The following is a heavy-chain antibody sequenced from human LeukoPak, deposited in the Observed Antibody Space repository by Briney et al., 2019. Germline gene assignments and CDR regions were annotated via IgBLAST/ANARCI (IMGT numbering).Heavy chain of an antibody. CDR1: GYTFSAYY. Sequence: ASVKVSCKASGYTFSAYYMHWVRQAPGQGLEWMGWINPNSGGTNYAQKFRGRVTMTRDTSISTAYMDLSRLRSDDTAVYYCAREGVVVVPAARYYYYYYYMDVWGKGTTVTVSS. J-gene: IGHJ6*03. D-gene: IGHD2-2*01. CDR3: AREGVVVVPAARYYYYYYYMDV. V-gene: IGHV1-2*02. CDR2: INPNSGGT.